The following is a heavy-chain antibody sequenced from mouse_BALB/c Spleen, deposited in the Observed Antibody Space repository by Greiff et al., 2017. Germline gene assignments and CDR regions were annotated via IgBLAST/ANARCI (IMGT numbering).Heavy chain of an antibody. J-gene: IGHJ4*01. D-gene: IGHD2-1*01. V-gene: IGHV2-4-1*01. CDR1: GFSLTSYG. CDR2: IWSGGST. Sequence: VKVEESGPGLVQPSQSLSITCTVSGFSLTSYGVHWVRQSPGKGLEWLGVIWSGGSTDYNAAFISRLSISKDNSKSQVFFKMNSLQADDTAIYYWAGKGGGNSVGAMDYGGKEPQSPSPQ. CDR3: AGKGGGNSVGAMDY.